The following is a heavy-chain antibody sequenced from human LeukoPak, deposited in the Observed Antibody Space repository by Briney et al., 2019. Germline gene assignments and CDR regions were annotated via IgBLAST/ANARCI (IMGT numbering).Heavy chain of an antibody. CDR3: ARGIAARDSNWFDP. CDR2: MNPNSGNT. D-gene: IGHD6-6*01. CDR1: GYTFTSYD. Sequence: GASVKVSCKASGYTFTSYDINWVRQATGQGLEWMGWMNPNSGNTGYAQKFQGRVTMTRNTSISTAYMEPSSLRSEDTAVYYCARGIAARDSNWFDPWGQGTLVTVSS. V-gene: IGHV1-8*01. J-gene: IGHJ5*02.